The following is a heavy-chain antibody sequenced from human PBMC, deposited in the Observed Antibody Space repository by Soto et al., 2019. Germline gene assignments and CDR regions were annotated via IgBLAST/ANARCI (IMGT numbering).Heavy chain of an antibody. J-gene: IGHJ5*02. Sequence: EVQLLVSGGGLVQPGGSLRLSCVASGFTFSGYAMSWVRQAPGKGLEWVSHISNTGGNTYYADSVKGRFTISRDNSKNTLYLQLNSLSAEDTAVYFCAKDDNGGITRWSRFDPWGQGTLVTVSS. D-gene: IGHD2-15*01. CDR3: AKDDNGGITRWSRFDP. CDR1: GFTFSGYA. V-gene: IGHV3-23*01. CDR2: ISNTGGNT.